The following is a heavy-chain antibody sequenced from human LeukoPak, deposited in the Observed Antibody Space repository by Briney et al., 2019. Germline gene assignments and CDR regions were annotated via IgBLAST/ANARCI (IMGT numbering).Heavy chain of an antibody. V-gene: IGHV3-21*01. CDR1: GFTFSSYS. CDR2: ISSSSSYI. D-gene: IGHD3-22*01. CDR3: ARTYYYDSSGYYFKVGRGAFDI. J-gene: IGHJ3*02. Sequence: KPGGSLRLSCAASGFTFSSYSMNWVRQAPGKGLEWVSSISSSSSYIYYADSVKGRFTISRDNAKNSLYLQMNSLRAEDTAVYYCARTYYYDSSGYYFKVGRGAFDIWGQGTMVTVSS.